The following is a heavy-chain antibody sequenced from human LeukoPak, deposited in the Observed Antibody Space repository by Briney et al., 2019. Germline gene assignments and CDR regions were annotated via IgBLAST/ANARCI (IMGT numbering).Heavy chain of an antibody. J-gene: IGHJ4*02. V-gene: IGHV3-15*01. CDR3: ATRINRDGYNWAFDH. Sequence: TGGSLRLSCAASGFTFTNAWMYWVRQAPGKGLEWVARIKKRTDGGTTDYAAPVKGRFTISRDDSKNTLYLEMNSLKTEDTGVFYCATRINRDGYNWAFDHWGQGTLVTVPS. D-gene: IGHD5-24*01. CDR2: IKKRTDGGTT. CDR1: GFTFTNAW.